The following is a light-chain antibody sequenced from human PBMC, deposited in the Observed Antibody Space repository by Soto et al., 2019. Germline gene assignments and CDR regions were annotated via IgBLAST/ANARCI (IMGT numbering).Light chain of an antibody. CDR3: QQSFSTPYT. CDR1: QSLSSR. V-gene: IGKV1-39*01. CDR2: ETS. Sequence: IQMTQSPSSLSASVGDRVTITCRASQSLSSRLTWYQQKPGEAPKLLIYETSSLHSGVPSRFSGSGSETDFTLTINSLQPEDFATYYCQQSFSTPYTFGQGTKMEIK. J-gene: IGKJ2*01.